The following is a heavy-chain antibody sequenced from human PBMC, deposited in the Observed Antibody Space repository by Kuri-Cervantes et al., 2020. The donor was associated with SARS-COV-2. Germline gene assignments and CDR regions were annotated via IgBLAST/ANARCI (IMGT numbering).Heavy chain of an antibody. J-gene: IGHJ4*02. CDR1: GFNFSRTD. CDR2: ISYDGKKK. CDR3: AKDHFGVHDF. Sequence: GESLKISCAASGFNFSRTDMHWVRQAPGKGLEWVAVISYDGKKKKCIGSGKGRFTISRDNSQNTVCLRMTNLRSEDTAMYYCAKDHFGVHDFWGQGTLVTVSS. D-gene: IGHD2-21*01. V-gene: IGHV3-30*18.